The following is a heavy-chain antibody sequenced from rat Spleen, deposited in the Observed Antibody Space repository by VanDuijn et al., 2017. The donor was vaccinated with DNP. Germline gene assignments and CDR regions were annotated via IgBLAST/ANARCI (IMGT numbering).Heavy chain of an antibody. D-gene: IGHD3-2*01. V-gene: IGHV5-25*01. Sequence: EVQLVESGGGLVQPGRSLKLSCAASGLTFSDYNMAWVRQAPTKGLEWVASITNSGGSTSYRDSVKGRFTISRDNAKSTLYLQMDSLRSEDTATYYCAKHLDAWGQGISVTVSS. CDR1: GLTFSDYN. J-gene: IGHJ4*01. CDR3: AKHLDA. CDR2: ITNSGGST.